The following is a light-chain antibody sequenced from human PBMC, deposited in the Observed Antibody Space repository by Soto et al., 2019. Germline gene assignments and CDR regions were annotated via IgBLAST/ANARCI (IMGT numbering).Light chain of an antibody. V-gene: IGLV3-9*01. CDR3: QVWDSSTSVV. Sequence: SYELTQPPSVSVALGQTARIPCAGTNIGNKDVHWYQQKPGQAPVLVIYRDTNRPSGIPERFSGSNSGNTATLTISRPQAGDEADYYCQVWDSSTSVVLGGGTKVTVL. CDR1: NIGNKD. J-gene: IGLJ2*01. CDR2: RDT.